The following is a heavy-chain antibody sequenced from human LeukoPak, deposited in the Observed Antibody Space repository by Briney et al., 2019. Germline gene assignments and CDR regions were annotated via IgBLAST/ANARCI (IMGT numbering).Heavy chain of an antibody. CDR2: ISGSGGST. D-gene: IGHD3-9*01. CDR1: GFTFSTYA. Sequence: PGGSLRLSCVASGFTFSTYAMSGVRQAPGKGLEWVSAISGSGGSTYYADSVKGHFTISRDNSKHTVYLQMDSLRAEDTAVYYCAKSHVSTATGTGRYFDYWGQGTLATVSS. V-gene: IGHV3-23*01. J-gene: IGHJ4*02. CDR3: AKSHVSTATGTGRYFDY.